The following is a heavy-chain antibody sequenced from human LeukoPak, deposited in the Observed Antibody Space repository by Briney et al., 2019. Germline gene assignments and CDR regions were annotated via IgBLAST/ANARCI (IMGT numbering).Heavy chain of an antibody. Sequence: SETLSLTCTVSGGSISSSSYYWGWIRQPPGKGLEWIGSIYYSGSTYYNPSLKSRVTISVDTSKNQFSLKLSSVTAADTAVYYCARAPNIFMITFGGVTRAGGAFDIWGQGTMVTVSS. J-gene: IGHJ3*02. CDR2: IYYSGST. CDR3: ARAPNIFMITFGGVTRAGGAFDI. CDR1: GGSISSSSYY. D-gene: IGHD3-16*01. V-gene: IGHV4-39*07.